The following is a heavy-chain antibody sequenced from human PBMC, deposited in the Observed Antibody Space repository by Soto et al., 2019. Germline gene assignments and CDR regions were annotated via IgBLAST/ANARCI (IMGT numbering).Heavy chain of an antibody. V-gene: IGHV4-59*01. D-gene: IGHD3-3*01. Sequence: PSETLSLTCTVSGGSISSYYWSWIRQPPGKGLEWMGYIYYGGSTNYNHSLKSRVTISVDTSKNQFSLKLSSVTAANTAVYYCARMSTIFGVVIMGRGMDVWGQGTTVTVSS. J-gene: IGHJ6*02. CDR1: GGSISSYY. CDR2: IYYGGST. CDR3: ARMSTIFGVVIMGRGMDV.